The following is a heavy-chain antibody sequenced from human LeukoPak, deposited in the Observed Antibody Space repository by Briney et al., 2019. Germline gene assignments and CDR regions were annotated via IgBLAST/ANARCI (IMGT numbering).Heavy chain of an antibody. CDR3: ARVGGGYSGLLFRGSKELGAFDI. Sequence: PSETLSLTCTVSGGSISSYYWSWIRQPAGKGLEWIGRIYTSGSTNYNPSLKSRVTISLDTSKNQFSLKLSSVTAADTAVYYCARVGGGYSGLLFRGSKELGAFDIWGQGTMVTVSS. CDR2: IYTSGST. CDR1: GGSISSYY. J-gene: IGHJ3*02. D-gene: IGHD5-12*01. V-gene: IGHV4-4*07.